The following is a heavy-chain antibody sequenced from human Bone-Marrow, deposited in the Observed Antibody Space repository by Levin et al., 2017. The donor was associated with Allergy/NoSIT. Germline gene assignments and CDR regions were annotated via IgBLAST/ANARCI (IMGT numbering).Heavy chain of an antibody. CDR3: ARDMGEVELFSRKRYYNYYGMDV. CDR1: GYALTTFG. J-gene: IGHJ6*02. Sequence: GASVKVSCKASGYALTTFGMNWVRQAPGKGLEWLSCISGDGSTKYYADSVRGRFTISRDNAKKSLYLQMNSLRAEDTAVYYCARDMGEVELFSRKRYYNYYGMDVWGQGTTVTVSS. V-gene: IGHV3-48*04. CDR2: ISGDGSTK. D-gene: IGHD1-14*01.